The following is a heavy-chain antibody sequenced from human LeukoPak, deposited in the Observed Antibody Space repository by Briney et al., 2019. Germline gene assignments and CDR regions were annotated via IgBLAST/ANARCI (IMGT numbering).Heavy chain of an antibody. CDR2: IYYSGST. CDR3: AVAGVRYYDSSGLYAFDF. Sequence: SETLSLTCTVSGGSISSSSYFWGWIRQPPGKGLEWIGTIYYSGSTYYNSSLKSRVIISVDASKNQFSLKLSSVTAADTAVYYCAVAGVRYYDSSGLYAFDFWGQGTMVTVSS. D-gene: IGHD3-22*01. CDR1: GGSISSSSYF. V-gene: IGHV4-39*01. J-gene: IGHJ3*01.